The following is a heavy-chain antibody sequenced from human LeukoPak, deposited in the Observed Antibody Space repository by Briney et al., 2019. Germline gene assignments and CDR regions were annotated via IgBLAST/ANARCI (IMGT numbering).Heavy chain of an antibody. CDR3: ARASAMVRGVMWYYYYGMDV. CDR1: GYTFTGYD. Sequence: ASVNVSCKASGYTFTGYDINWVRQATGQGLEWMGWMNPNSGNTGYAQKFQGRVTMTRNTSISTAYMELSSLRSEDTAVYYCARASAMVRGVMWYYYYGMDVWGQGTTVTVSS. J-gene: IGHJ6*02. D-gene: IGHD3-10*01. V-gene: IGHV1-8*01. CDR2: MNPNSGNT.